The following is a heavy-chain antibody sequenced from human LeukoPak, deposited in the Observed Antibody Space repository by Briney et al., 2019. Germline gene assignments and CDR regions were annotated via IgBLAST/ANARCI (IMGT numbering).Heavy chain of an antibody. CDR2: ISYDGSNK. CDR3: ARRPYYGTSSAWNWFDP. Sequence: GRSLRLSCAASGFTFSSYGMHWVRQAPGKGLEWVAVISYDGSNKYYADSVKGRFTISRDNSKNTLYLQMNSLRAEDTAVYYCARRPYYGTSSAWNWFDPWGQGTLVTVSS. D-gene: IGHD6-6*01. V-gene: IGHV3-30*03. J-gene: IGHJ5*02. CDR1: GFTFSSYG.